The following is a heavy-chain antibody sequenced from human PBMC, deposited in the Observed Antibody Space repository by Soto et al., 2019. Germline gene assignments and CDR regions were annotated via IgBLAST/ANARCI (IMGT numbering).Heavy chain of an antibody. CDR1: GFTFSSYA. CDR2: ISGSGGST. D-gene: IGHD3-22*01. Sequence: EVQLLESGGGLVQPGGSLRLSCAASGFTFSSYAMSWVRQAPGKGLEWVSAISGSGGSTYYTDSVKGRFTISRDNSKKARYLQMNSLRAEDMAVYYCGKREGGYYDSRGWALDYWGQGTLVTVSS. CDR3: GKREGGYYDSRGWALDY. J-gene: IGHJ4*02. V-gene: IGHV3-23*01.